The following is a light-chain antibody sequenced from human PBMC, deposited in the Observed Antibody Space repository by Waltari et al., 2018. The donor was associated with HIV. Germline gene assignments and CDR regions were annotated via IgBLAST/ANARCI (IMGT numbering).Light chain of an antibody. CDR1: NIGSKS. Sequence: SYVLTQPPSVSVDPGETARITCGGTNIGSKSVQWYQQKPGQAPVLVIYDDNDRPSGVPERFSGSSSVNTATLTISRVEAGDEADYYCQVWDTTTDQWVFGGGTELAVL. CDR2: DDN. J-gene: IGLJ3*02. V-gene: IGLV3-21*04. CDR3: QVWDTTTDQWV.